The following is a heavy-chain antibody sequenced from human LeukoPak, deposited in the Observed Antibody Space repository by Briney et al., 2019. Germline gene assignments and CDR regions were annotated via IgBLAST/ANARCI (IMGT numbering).Heavy chain of an antibody. Sequence: QPGGSLRLSCAVSGFTFRTYWMHWVRQVPGEGLVWVSRINEDGSITNYADSVKGRFSISRDNAKNTLYLQMNSLRAEDTAVYYCRRDLGGRSGYWGQGTLVTVSS. CDR3: RRDLGGRSGY. J-gene: IGHJ4*02. V-gene: IGHV3-74*01. D-gene: IGHD1-26*01. CDR2: INEDGSIT. CDR1: GFTFRTYW.